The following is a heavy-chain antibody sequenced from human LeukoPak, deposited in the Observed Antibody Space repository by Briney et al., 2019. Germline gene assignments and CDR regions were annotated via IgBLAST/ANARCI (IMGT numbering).Heavy chain of an antibody. J-gene: IGHJ4*03. CDR3: ARGGCSFPY. CDR2: IHYSGRI. Sequence: KGLEWIGYIHYSGRINYNPSLKSRVTISVDTSKNQFSLKLSSVTAVDTAVSECARGGCSFPYWSQGSLV. V-gene: IGHV4-59*01. D-gene: IGHD2-21*01.